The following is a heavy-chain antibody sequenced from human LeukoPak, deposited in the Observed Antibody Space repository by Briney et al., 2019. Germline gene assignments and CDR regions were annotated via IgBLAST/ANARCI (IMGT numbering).Heavy chain of an antibody. CDR3: ARGIVVVVGASDHFDY. D-gene: IGHD2-15*01. CDR1: GFTFSTYW. J-gene: IGHJ4*02. CDR2: ISPDGSDK. Sequence: PGGSLTLSCVASGFTFSTYWMNWVRQAPGKGLERVGTISPDGSDKYYVDSVKGRFTISRDNAKTSLYLQINSLRADDTALYFCARGIVVVVGASDHFDYWGQGTLITVSS. V-gene: IGHV3-7*01.